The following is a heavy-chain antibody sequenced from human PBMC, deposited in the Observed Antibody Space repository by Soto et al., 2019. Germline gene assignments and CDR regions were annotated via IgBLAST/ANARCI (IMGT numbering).Heavy chain of an antibody. CDR2: IYWDDDK. J-gene: IGHJ4*02. V-gene: IGHV2-5*02. D-gene: IGHD5-12*01. CDR3: AHILGRGYGPFAY. Sequence: QITLKESGPTLVKPTQTLTLTCTFSGFSLSTSGVGVGWIRQPPGKALEWLALIYWDDDKRYSPSLNSRLTIPKHTSNNHLFLTMTNIDPVDTATYYCAHILGRGYGPFAYWGQGTLLTLSS. CDR1: GFSLSTSGVG.